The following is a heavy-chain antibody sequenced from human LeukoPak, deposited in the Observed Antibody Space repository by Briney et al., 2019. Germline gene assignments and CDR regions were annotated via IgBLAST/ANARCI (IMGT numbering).Heavy chain of an antibody. CDR2: IDPSDSYT. CDR3: ARQVPYSSGWAYYFDY. V-gene: IGHV5-10-1*01. CDR1: GYSFTSYW. D-gene: IGHD6-19*01. J-gene: IGHJ4*02. Sequence: GESLKISCKGSGYSFTSYWISWVRQMPGKGLEWMGSIDPSDSYTNYSPSFQGHVTISADKSISTAYLQWSSLKASDTAMYYCARQVPYSSGWAYYFDYWGQGTLVTVSS.